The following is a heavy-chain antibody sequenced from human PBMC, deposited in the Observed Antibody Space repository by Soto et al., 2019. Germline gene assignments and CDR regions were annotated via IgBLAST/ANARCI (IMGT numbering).Heavy chain of an antibody. V-gene: IGHV4-59*01. J-gene: IGHJ5*02. CDR2: IYYSGST. D-gene: IGHD3-3*01. CDR3: ARDRAYDFWSGYHWFDP. Sequence: SETRSLTCTVSGGSISSYYWSWIRQPPGKGLEWIGYIYYSGSTNYNPSLKSRVTISVDTSKNQFSLKLSSVTAADTAVYYCARDRAYDFWSGYHWFDPWGQGTLVTVSS. CDR1: GGSISSYY.